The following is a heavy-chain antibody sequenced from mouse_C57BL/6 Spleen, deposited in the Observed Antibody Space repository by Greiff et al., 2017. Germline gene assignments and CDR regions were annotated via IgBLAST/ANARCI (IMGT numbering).Heavy chain of an antibody. J-gene: IGHJ3*01. CDR1: GFTFTDYY. V-gene: IGHV7-3*01. CDR3: ARYAGGFAY. CDR2: IRNKANGYTT. Sequence: EVKLMESGGGLVQPGGSLSLSCAASGFTFTDYYMSWVRQPPGKALEWLGFIRNKANGYTTEYSASVKGRFTISRDNSQSILYLQMNALRAEDSATYYCARYAGGFAYWGQGTLVTVSA.